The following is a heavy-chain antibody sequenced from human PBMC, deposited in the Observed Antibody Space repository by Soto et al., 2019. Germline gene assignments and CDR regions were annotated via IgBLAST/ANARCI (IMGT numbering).Heavy chain of an antibody. CDR2: ISSSSSYI. D-gene: IGHD2-21*02. CDR1: GFTFSSYS. CDR3: AVHIVVGTCDEVEF. J-gene: IGHJ4*02. V-gene: IGHV3-21*01. Sequence: EVQLVESGGGLVKPGGSLRLSCAASGFTFSSYSMNWVRQAPGKGLEWVSSISSSSSYIYYADSVKGRFTISRDNAKNSLYLQMNSLRSEDTAVYYCAVHIVVGTCDEVEFWGQGTLVTVSS.